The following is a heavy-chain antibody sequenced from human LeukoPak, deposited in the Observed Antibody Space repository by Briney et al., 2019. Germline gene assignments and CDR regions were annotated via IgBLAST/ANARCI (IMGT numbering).Heavy chain of an antibody. CDR3: ARRVSFWSGYYGFDY. CDR2: ISHDERNK. CDR1: GFTFNNYA. V-gene: IGHV3-30*09. D-gene: IGHD3-3*01. J-gene: IGHJ4*02. Sequence: GRSLRLSCAATGFTFNNYAMHWVRQAPGRGLEWVAVISHDERNKYYSDSVKGRFAISRDNSNNMLYLQMSSLKIEDTAVYYCARRVSFWSGYYGFDYWGQGTLVTVSS.